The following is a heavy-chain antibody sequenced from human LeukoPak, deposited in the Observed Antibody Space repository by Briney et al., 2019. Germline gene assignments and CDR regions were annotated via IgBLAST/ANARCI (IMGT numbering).Heavy chain of an antibody. CDR2: ISAYNGNT. D-gene: IGHD3-10*01. CDR1: GYTFISYS. CDR3: ARDAYYYYGSGSPIRAFDI. Sequence: ASVKVSCKASGYTFISYSISWVRQAPGQGLEWMGWISAYNGNTNYAQNFQGRVTMTTDTSTSTAYMELRTLRSDDTALYYCARDAYYYYGSGSPIRAFDIWDQGTMVTVSS. V-gene: IGHV1-18*01. J-gene: IGHJ3*02.